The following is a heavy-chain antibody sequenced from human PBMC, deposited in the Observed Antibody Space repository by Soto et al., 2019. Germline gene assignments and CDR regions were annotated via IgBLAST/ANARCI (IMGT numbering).Heavy chain of an antibody. J-gene: IGHJ3*02. CDR2: IYYSGST. V-gene: IGHV4-31*03. Sequence: TLSLTCTVSGGSISSGGYYWSWIRQHPGKGLEWIGYIYYSGSTYYNPSIKSRVTISVDTSKNQFSLKLSSVTAADTAVYYCSRGSYCGGDCLSPANDAFDIWGQGTMVTVSS. CDR3: SRGSYCGGDCLSPANDAFDI. D-gene: IGHD2-21*02. CDR1: GGSISSGGYY.